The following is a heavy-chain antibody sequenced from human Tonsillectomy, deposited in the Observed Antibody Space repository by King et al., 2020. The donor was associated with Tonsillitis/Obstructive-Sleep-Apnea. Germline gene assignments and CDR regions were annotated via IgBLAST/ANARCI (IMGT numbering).Heavy chain of an antibody. Sequence: VQLVESGGGVVQPGRSLRVSCAASGFTFSSYGMHWVRQAPGKGWEWVPVIAYDGSKKYYADSVKGRFTISRANSKNTLYLQMNSLRAEDTAVYYCAKDGKGAMVRGVTPGWFDYWGQGTLVTVSS. CDR2: IAYDGSKK. D-gene: IGHD3-10*01. CDR3: AKDGKGAMVRGVTPGWFDY. J-gene: IGHJ4*02. V-gene: IGHV3-30*18. CDR1: GFTFSSYG.